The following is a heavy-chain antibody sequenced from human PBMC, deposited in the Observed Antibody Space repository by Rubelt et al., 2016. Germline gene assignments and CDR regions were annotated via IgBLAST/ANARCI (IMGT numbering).Heavy chain of an antibody. CDR1: GFTFSNYA. V-gene: IGHV3-23*04. D-gene: IGHD6-13*01. J-gene: IGHJ4*02. CDR3: ARKGNSRKFDY. Sequence: EVQLVESGGGLVQPGGSLRLSCAASGFTFSNYAMTWVRQAPGEGLEWVSTIGGASADGLTHYADSVQGRFTISRDNSTKTLYLTSNSLRADDTAIYYCARKGNSRKFDYWGQGKLVTVSS. CDR2: IGGASADGLT.